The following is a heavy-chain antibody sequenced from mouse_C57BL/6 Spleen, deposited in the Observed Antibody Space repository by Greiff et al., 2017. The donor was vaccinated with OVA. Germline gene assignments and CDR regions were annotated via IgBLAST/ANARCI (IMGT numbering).Heavy chain of an antibody. CDR3: AREDYGSNLDY. D-gene: IGHD1-1*01. CDR2: IYPRSGNT. J-gene: IGHJ2*01. Sequence: QVQLKESGAELARPGASVKLSCKASGYTFTSYGISWVKQRTGQGLEWIGEIYPRSGNTYYNEKFKGKATLTADKSSSTAYMELRSLTSEDSAVYFCAREDYGSNLDYWGQGTTLTVSS. V-gene: IGHV1-81*01. CDR1: GYTFTSYG.